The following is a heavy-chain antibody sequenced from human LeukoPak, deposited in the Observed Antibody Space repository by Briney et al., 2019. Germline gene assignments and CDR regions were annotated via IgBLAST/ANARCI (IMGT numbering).Heavy chain of an antibody. J-gene: IGHJ4*02. Sequence: SETLSLTCTVSGGSVSSGSYYWSWIRQPPGKGLEWIGYIYYSGSTNYDPSLKSRVTISVDTSKNQFSLKLSSVTAADTAVYYCASTYYDFWSGYSPGYFDYWGQGTLVTVSS. CDR3: ASTYYDFWSGYSPGYFDY. CDR2: IYYSGST. D-gene: IGHD3-3*01. V-gene: IGHV4-61*01. CDR1: GGSVSSGSYY.